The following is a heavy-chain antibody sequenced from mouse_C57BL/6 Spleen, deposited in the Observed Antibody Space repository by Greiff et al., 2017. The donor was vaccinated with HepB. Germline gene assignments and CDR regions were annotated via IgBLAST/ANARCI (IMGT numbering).Heavy chain of an antibody. V-gene: IGHV5-16*01. CDR3: ARDGYPGMDY. Sequence: EVMLVESEGGLVQPGSSMKLSCTASGFTFSDYYMAWVRQVPEKGLEWVANINYDGSSTYYLDSLKSRFIISRDNAKNILYLQMSSLKSEDTATYYCARDGYPGMDYWGQGTSVTVSS. J-gene: IGHJ4*01. D-gene: IGHD2-2*01. CDR2: INYDGSST. CDR1: GFTFSDYY.